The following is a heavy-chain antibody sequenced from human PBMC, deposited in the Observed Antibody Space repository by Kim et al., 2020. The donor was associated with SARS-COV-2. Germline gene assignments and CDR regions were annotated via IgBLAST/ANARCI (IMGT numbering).Heavy chain of an antibody. J-gene: IGHJ3*02. CDR1: GFTFSSYA. Sequence: GGSLRLSCAASGFTFSSYAMHWVRQAPGKGLEWVAVISYDGSNKYYADSVKGRFTISRDNSKNTLYLQMNSLRAEDTAVYYCARGAHDFWSGYDAFDIWG. V-gene: IGHV3-30*04. CDR2: ISYDGSNK. CDR3: ARGAHDFWSGYDAFDI. D-gene: IGHD3-3*01.